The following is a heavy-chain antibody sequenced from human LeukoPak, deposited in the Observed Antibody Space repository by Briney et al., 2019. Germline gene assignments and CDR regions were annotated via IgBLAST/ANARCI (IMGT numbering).Heavy chain of an antibody. Sequence: GRSLRLSCAASGFTFSNYDIHWVRQAPGKGLEWVANIKQDGGQIYYLDSVKGRFTVSRDNAKNSLYLQMNSLRAEDTAVYYCARLGARQMLEYWGQGTLVTVSS. CDR3: ARLGARQMLEY. CDR1: GFTFSNYD. CDR2: IKQDGGQI. D-gene: IGHD4-17*01. V-gene: IGHV3-7*01. J-gene: IGHJ4*02.